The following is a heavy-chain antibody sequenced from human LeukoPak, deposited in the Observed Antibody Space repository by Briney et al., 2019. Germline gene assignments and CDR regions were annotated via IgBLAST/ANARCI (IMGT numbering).Heavy chain of an antibody. CDR1: GFTFDDYC. D-gene: IGHD2-15*01. Sequence: SLRLSCAASGFTFDDYCMHWVRQAPGKGLEWVSGINWNGGITGYGDSLEGRFTISRDNARNSLYLQMNSLRAEDTALYYCAKGPFGISTHFDSWGEGTLVTVSS. CDR3: AKGPFGISTHFDS. V-gene: IGHV3-9*01. CDR2: INWNGGIT. J-gene: IGHJ4*02.